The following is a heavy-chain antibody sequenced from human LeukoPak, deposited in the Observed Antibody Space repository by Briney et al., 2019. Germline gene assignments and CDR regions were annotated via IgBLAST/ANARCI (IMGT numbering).Heavy chain of an antibody. J-gene: IGHJ4*02. CDR2: INHRGST. V-gene: IGHV4-34*01. D-gene: IGHD3-3*01. Sequence: PSETLSLTCAVYGGSFSSYSWSWIRQPPGKGLEWIGEINHRGSTKYNPSLKSRVTISEDTAKNQLSLKLSSVTAADTAVYYCARVRSRLFWSGYHLDYWGQGTLVTVSS. CDR1: GGSFSSYS. CDR3: ARVRSRLFWSGYHLDY.